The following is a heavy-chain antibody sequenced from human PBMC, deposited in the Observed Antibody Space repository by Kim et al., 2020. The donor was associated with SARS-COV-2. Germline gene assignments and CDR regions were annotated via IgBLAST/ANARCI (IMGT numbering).Heavy chain of an antibody. J-gene: IGHJ6*02. Sequence: GGSLRLSCAASGFTFSSYWMSWVRQAPGKGLEWVANIKQDGSEKYYVDSVKGRFTISRDNAKNSLYLQMNSLRAEDTAVYYCARDEYSSSWDYYYYYYGMDVWGQGTTVTVSS. V-gene: IGHV3-7*01. CDR2: IKQDGSEK. D-gene: IGHD6-13*01. CDR1: GFTFSSYW. CDR3: ARDEYSSSWDYYYYYYGMDV.